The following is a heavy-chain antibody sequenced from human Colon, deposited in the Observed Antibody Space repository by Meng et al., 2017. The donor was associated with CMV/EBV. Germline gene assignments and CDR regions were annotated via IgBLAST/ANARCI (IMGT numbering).Heavy chain of an antibody. CDR1: GFTFSSYS. J-gene: IGHJ4*02. V-gene: IGHV3-21*01. CDR3: AKDIGTWTRGYYFDY. Sequence: GGSLRLSCAASGFTFSSYSMNWVRQAPGKGLEWVSSISSSSSYIYYADSVKGRFTISRDNSKNTLYLQMNSLRPDDTAVYYCAKDIGTWTRGYYFDYWGQGTLVTVSS. CDR2: ISSSSSYI. D-gene: IGHD3-10*01.